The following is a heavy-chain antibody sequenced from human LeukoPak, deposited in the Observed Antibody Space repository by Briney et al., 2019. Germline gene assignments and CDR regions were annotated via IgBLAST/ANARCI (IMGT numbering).Heavy chain of an antibody. V-gene: IGHV1-69*04. Sequence: AAEKVSCKASGGTFNSYAISWVRQAPGQGLEWMGRIIPILGIANYAQKFKGRVTITADKSTSTAYMELSSLRAEDTAGYYCARMIVGRYFDYWGQGTLVTVSS. J-gene: IGHJ4*02. CDR1: GGTFNSYA. D-gene: IGHD3-22*01. CDR3: ARMIVGRYFDY. CDR2: IIPILGIA.